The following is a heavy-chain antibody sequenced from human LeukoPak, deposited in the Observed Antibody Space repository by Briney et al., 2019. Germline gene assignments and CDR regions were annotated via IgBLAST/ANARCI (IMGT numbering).Heavy chain of an antibody. CDR2: ISGSAHKI. J-gene: IGHJ4*02. Sequence: GGSPRLSCVASGITFSNYAVSWVRQAPEKGLDWVSVISGSAHKIRYADSVKGRFTISRDNSENIVYLQMNNLRVEDTAVYYCAGRPTGYSSGYIHWGQGTLVTVSS. CDR1: GITFSNYA. D-gene: IGHD5-18*01. CDR3: AGRPTGYSSGYIH. V-gene: IGHV3-23*01.